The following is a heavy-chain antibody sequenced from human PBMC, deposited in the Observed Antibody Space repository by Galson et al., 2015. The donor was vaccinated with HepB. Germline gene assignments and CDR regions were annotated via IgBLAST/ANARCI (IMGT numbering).Heavy chain of an antibody. Sequence: SLRLSCAASGFSFSTYAMTWVRQAPGKGLEWVSAISGSGGNTYYADSVKGRFTISRDNSKNTLYLQMNSLRAEDTAVYYCAKDPSGSYYARWFDPWGQGTLVTVSS. J-gene: IGHJ5*02. CDR2: ISGSGGNT. CDR1: GFSFSTYA. D-gene: IGHD1-26*01. CDR3: AKDPSGSYYARWFDP. V-gene: IGHV3-23*01.